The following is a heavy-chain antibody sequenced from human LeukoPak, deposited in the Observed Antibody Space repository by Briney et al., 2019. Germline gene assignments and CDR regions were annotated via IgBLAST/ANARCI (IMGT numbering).Heavy chain of an antibody. V-gene: IGHV3-21*01. CDR1: GFTFSSYS. J-gene: IGHJ3*02. Sequence: GGSLRLSCAASGFTFSSYSMNWVRQAPGKGLEWVSSISSSSSYIYYADSVKGLFTISRDNAKNSLYLQMNSLRAEDTAVYYCARDQELLAFDIWGQGTMVTVSS. D-gene: IGHD1-7*01. CDR3: ARDQELLAFDI. CDR2: ISSSSSYI.